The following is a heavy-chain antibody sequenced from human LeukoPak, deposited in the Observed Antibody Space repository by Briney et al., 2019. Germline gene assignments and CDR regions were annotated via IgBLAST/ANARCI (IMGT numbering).Heavy chain of an antibody. CDR2: IYYSGST. Sequence: SETLSLTCTVSGGSISSYYWSWIRQAPGKGLEWIGNIYYSGSTNYNPSLKSRVTVSVDTSKNQFSLKLSSVTAADSAVYYCARHGTLGSTTYPLDYWGQGTLVTVSS. CDR1: GGSISSYY. J-gene: IGHJ4*02. D-gene: IGHD1-26*01. CDR3: ARHGTLGSTTYPLDY. V-gene: IGHV4-59*08.